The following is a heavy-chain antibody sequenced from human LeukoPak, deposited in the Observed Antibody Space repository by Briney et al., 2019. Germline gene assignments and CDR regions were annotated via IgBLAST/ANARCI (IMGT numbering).Heavy chain of an antibody. Sequence: PGGSLRLSCAASGFTFDDYAMHWVRQAPGKGLEWVPLISGDGGSTYYADSVKGRFTISRDNSKNSLYLQMNSLRTEDTALYYCAKEYYYDSSGYYDYWGQGTLVTVSS. CDR3: AKEYYYDSSGYYDY. D-gene: IGHD3-22*01. J-gene: IGHJ4*02. CDR2: ISGDGGST. CDR1: GFTFDDYA. V-gene: IGHV3-43*02.